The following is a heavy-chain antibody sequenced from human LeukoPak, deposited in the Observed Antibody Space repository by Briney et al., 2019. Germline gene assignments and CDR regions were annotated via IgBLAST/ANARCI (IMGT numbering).Heavy chain of an antibody. CDR1: RFTFTSYA. V-gene: IGHV3-23*01. J-gene: IGHJ4*02. D-gene: IGHD6-13*01. CDR2: IDSGGNT. Sequence: GGSLRLSCAASRFTFTSYAMNWVRQAPGKGLEWVSGIDSGGNTYYVDSVKGRFTISRDNSNNTLYLQMDSLRDEDTAIYYCAKVGSPWQQFIQGYYFDYWGQGTLVIVSS. CDR3: AKVGSPWQQFIQGYYFDY.